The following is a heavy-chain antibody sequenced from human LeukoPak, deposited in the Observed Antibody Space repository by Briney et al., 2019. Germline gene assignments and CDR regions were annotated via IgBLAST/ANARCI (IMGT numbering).Heavy chain of an antibody. CDR3: ARGLVVPAAILIYYYYYMDV. Sequence: PSETLSLTCAVYGGSFSGYYWSWIRQPPGKGLEWIGEINHSGSTNYNPSLKSRVTISVDTSENQFSLKLSSVTAADTAVYYCARGLVVPAAILIYYYYYMDVWGKGTTVTVSS. CDR1: GGSFSGYY. D-gene: IGHD2-2*02. J-gene: IGHJ6*03. V-gene: IGHV4-34*01. CDR2: INHSGST.